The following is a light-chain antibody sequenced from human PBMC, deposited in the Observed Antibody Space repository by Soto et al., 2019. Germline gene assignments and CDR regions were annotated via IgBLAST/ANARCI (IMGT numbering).Light chain of an antibody. J-gene: IGLJ3*02. V-gene: IGLV2-14*01. Sequence: QSALTQPASVSGSPRQSITISCTGTSSDVGDGDFVSWYQQRPGNAPKLMIYKVSNRPSGVSNRFSGSKSGNTASLTISGLQAEDEADYYCCSYTRSYTWVFGGGTKHTVL. CDR1: SSDVGDGDF. CDR3: CSYTRSYTWV. CDR2: KVS.